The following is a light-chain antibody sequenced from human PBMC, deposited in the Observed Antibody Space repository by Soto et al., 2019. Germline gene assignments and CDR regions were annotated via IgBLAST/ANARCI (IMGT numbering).Light chain of an antibody. CDR1: QSISSW. Sequence: DIQMTQSPSTLSASVGDRVTITCRASQSISSWLAWYQQKPGKAPKLLIYKASSLESGVPLRFSGSGSGTEFTLTISCLQPDDFATYYCQQYKSYPRTFGQGTRVEIK. J-gene: IGKJ1*01. CDR3: QQYKSYPRT. CDR2: KAS. V-gene: IGKV1-5*03.